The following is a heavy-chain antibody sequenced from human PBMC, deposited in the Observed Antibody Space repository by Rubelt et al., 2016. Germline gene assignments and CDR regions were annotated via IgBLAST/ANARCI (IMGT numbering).Heavy chain of an antibody. CDR2: IYTSGTT. V-gene: IGHV4-39*01. Sequence: GLEWIGSIYTSGTTYYNPSLKSRVTISVDTSKNQFSLKLSSVTAADTAVYYCARHAFIVTTGSFWDFWGQGTLVTVSS. D-gene: IGHD4-17*01. CDR3: ARHAFIVTTGSFWDF. J-gene: IGHJ4*02.